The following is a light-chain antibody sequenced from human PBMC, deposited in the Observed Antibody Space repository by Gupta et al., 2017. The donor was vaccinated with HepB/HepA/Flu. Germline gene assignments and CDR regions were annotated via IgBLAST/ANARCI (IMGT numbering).Light chain of an antibody. CDR3: SSYTNSSRV. V-gene: IGLV2-14*03. J-gene: IGLJ3*02. CDR1: SSDVGGYNY. Sequence: QSALTQPASVSGSPGQSITISCTGTSSDVGGYNYVSWYQQHPGKAPKLMIYDVSNRPSGVSNRFSGSKSGNTASLTISGLQAEDEADYYCSSYTNSSRVFGGGTKLTVL. CDR2: DVS.